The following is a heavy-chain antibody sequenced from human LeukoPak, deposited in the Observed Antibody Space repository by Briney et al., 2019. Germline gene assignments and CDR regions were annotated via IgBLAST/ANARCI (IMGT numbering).Heavy chain of an antibody. Sequence: GGSLRLSCTASGFTFSSYWMHWVRQAPGKGLVWVSAIRSDGSSTSYADSVKGRFTISRDNAKNTLYLQMNSLRAEDTAVYYCARDQAGAFDMWGQGTMVTVSS. D-gene: IGHD3-10*01. CDR3: ARDQAGAFDM. J-gene: IGHJ3*02. CDR2: IRSDGSST. CDR1: GFTFSSYW. V-gene: IGHV3-74*01.